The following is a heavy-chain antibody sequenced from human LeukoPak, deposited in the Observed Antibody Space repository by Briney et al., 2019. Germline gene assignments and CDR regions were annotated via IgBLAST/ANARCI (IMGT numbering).Heavy chain of an antibody. Sequence: PSETLSLTCAVYGGSISGYYWSWIRQSPGKGLAWIGEINHSGSPKYNPSLKSRVTISVDTSKNQFSLKLSSVTAADTAVYYCARFLPRWNLGYCSGGSGHTSGWFDPWGQGTLVTVST. CDR2: INHSGSP. J-gene: IGHJ5*02. CDR3: ARFLPRWNLGYCSGGSGHTSGWFDP. D-gene: IGHD2-15*01. V-gene: IGHV4-34*01. CDR1: GGSISGYY.